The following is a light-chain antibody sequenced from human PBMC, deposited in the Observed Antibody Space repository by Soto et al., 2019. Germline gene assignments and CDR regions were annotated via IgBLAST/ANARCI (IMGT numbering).Light chain of an antibody. V-gene: IGKV3-20*01. Sequence: EIVLTQSPGTLSWSPGERATLSRRAIQSFSSTYLAWYQQKPGQAPRLLIYGASSRATGIPDRFSGSGSGTDFTLTISRLEPEDFAVYYCQHYGISPPITFGQGTRLET. CDR1: QSFSSTY. CDR2: GAS. CDR3: QHYGISPPIT. J-gene: IGKJ5*01.